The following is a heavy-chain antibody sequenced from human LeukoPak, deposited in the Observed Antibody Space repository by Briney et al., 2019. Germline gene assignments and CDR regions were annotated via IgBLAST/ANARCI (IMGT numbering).Heavy chain of an antibody. CDR1: GGSISSYY. D-gene: IGHD2/OR15-2a*01. J-gene: IGHJ5*02. CDR3: ARQTPFWNWFDP. Sequence: SETLSLTCTVSGGSISSYYWSWIRQPPGKGLEWIGYIHYSGSTNYNPSLKSRVTISVDTSKNQFSLKLSSVTAADTAVYYCARQTPFWNWFDPWGQGTLVTVSS. V-gene: IGHV4-59*08. CDR2: IHYSGST.